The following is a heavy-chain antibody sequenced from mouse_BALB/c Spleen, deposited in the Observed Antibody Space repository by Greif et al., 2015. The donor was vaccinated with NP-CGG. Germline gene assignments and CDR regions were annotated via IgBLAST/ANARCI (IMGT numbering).Heavy chain of an antibody. CDR3: ATTLLPVDY. V-gene: IGHV3-6*02. D-gene: IGHD2-1*01. CDR2: ISYDGSN. Sequence: EVQRVESGPGLVKPSQSLSLTCSVTGYSITSGYYWNWIRQFPGNKLEWMGYISYDGSNNYNPSLKNRISITRDTSKNQFFLKLNSVTTEDTATYYCATTLLPVDYWGQGTTLTVSS. J-gene: IGHJ2*01. CDR1: GYSITSGYY.